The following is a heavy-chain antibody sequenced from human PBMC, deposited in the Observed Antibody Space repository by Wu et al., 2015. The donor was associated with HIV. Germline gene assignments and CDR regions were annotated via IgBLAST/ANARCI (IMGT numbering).Heavy chain of an antibody. Sequence: QVQLVQSGAEVKKPGASVKVSCKASGYTFITYGISWVRQAPGQGLEWMGWISTYNGNTNYAQKLQGRVTMTTDTSTSTAYMXLRXLRSDDTAVYYCARPRYLTGYYSNWFRPVGPREPWSTVSS. D-gene: IGHD3-9*01. CDR1: GYTFITYG. J-gene: IGHJ5*02. CDR3: ARPRYLTGYYSNWFRP. CDR2: ISTYNGNT. V-gene: IGHV1-18*01.